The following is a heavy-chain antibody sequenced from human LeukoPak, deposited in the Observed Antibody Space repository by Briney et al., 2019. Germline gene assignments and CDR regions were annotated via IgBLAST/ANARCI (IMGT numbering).Heavy chain of an antibody. Sequence: GGSLRLSCAASGFTFTSYGMHWVRQAPGKGLEWVAVICDDGNCKYYADSVKGRFTISRDNSNNTLSLQMNSLRAEDTALYYCVAEPGIHYFDYWGQGTLVTVSS. CDR2: ICDDGNCK. CDR3: VAEPGIHYFDY. V-gene: IGHV3-33*01. CDR1: GFTFTSYG. D-gene: IGHD1-14*01. J-gene: IGHJ4*02.